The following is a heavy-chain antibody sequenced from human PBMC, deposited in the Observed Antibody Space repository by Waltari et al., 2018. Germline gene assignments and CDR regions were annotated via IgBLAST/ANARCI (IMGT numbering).Heavy chain of an antibody. CDR1: GFTFSDYW. CDR2: INQDGSEK. J-gene: IGHJ4*02. CDR3: SNSLNY. Sequence: EVQVVESGGGLVKPGGSLRPSFAASGFTFSDYWMDWVRQAPGKGLEWVANINQDGSEKHYVGSLKGRVTVSRDNAKNSLYLQINSLRAEDTAVYYCSNSLNYWGQGTLVTVSS. V-gene: IGHV3-7*01.